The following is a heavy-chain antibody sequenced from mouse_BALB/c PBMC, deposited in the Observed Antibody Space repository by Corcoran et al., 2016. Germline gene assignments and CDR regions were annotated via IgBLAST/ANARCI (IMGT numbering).Heavy chain of an antibody. V-gene: IGHV14-1*02. J-gene: IGHJ3*01. CDR3: APYGSSFFAY. Sequence: EVQLQQSGAELVRPGALVKLSCKASGFNIKDYYMHWVKQRPEQGLGWIGWIDPENGNTIYDPKFQGKASITADTSSNTAYLQLSSLTSEDTAVYYCAPYGSSFFAYGGQGTLVTVSA. CDR2: IDPENGNT. D-gene: IGHD1-1*01. CDR1: GFNIKDYY.